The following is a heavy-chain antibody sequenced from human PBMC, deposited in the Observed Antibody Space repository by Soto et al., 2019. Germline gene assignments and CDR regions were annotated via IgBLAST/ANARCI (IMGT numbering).Heavy chain of an antibody. V-gene: IGHV4-39*07. J-gene: IGHJ5*02. Sequence: PSETLSLACTVSGDSITSNSYFWAWIRQSPGKGLEWIGEAHHSGRTNYNPSLKSRVTISVDKSKNHFSLKLTSVTAADTAVYYCAREPTPWGQGTLVTVSS. CDR2: AHHSGRT. CDR1: GDSITSNSYF. CDR3: AREPTP.